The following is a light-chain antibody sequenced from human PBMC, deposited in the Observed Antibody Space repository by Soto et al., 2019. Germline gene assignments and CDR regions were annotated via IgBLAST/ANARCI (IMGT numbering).Light chain of an antibody. V-gene: IGLV1-51*01. Sequence: QSVLTQPPSMSAAPGQKVTISCSGSSSNIGNNYVSWYRHLPGTAPKLLIYDNYKRPSGIPDRFSGSKSGTSATLGITGLQTGDEADYYCGTWDSSLSAGVFGGGTKVTVL. CDR1: SSNIGNNY. J-gene: IGLJ3*02. CDR2: DNY. CDR3: GTWDSSLSAGV.